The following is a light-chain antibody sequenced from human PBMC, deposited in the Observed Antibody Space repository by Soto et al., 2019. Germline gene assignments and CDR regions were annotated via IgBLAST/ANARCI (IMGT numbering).Light chain of an antibody. CDR1: QDISTY. V-gene: IGKV1-39*01. J-gene: IGKJ1*01. CDR2: AAS. Sequence: DIQMTQSPSSLAASVGDRVTISCRASQDISTYLNWYQQKPGKAPKILIFAASTLQGGAPSRFSGSGSGTDFTLHISSLQPEDYATYYCQQSYITLWTFGQGNKVEIK. CDR3: QQSYITLWT.